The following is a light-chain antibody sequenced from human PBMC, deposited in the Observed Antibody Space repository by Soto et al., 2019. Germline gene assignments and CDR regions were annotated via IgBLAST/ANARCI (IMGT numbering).Light chain of an antibody. Sequence: QSVLTQPHSASGTPGQRVTISCSGSSSNIGSNSVHWFQQVPGTAPKPLIYSSNQRPSGVPERFSGSKSGTSASLAISGLQSEEEADYYCAAWDDSMNGHVFGAGTKLTVL. CDR2: SSN. V-gene: IGLV1-44*01. J-gene: IGLJ1*01. CDR3: AAWDDSMNGHV. CDR1: SSNIGSNS.